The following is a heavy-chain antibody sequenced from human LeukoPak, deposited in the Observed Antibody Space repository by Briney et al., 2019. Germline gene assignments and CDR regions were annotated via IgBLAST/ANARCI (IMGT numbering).Heavy chain of an antibody. V-gene: IGHV3-21*01. Sequence: GGSLRLSCAASGSTFSSYSMNWVRQAPGKGLEWVSSISSSSSYIYYADSVKGRFTISRDNAKNSLYLQMNSLRAEDTAVYYCARVVGDYGVYYFDYWGQGTLVTVSS. CDR1: GSTFSSYS. D-gene: IGHD4-17*01. J-gene: IGHJ4*02. CDR3: ARVVGDYGVYYFDY. CDR2: ISSSSSYI.